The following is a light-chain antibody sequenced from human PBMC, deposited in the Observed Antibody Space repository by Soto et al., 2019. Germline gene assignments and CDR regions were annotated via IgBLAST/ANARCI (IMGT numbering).Light chain of an antibody. CDR3: QQYGSSPPTT. J-gene: IGKJ1*01. CDR1: QSVSSSY. Sequence: EIVLTQSPGTLSLSPGERATLSCRASQSVSSSYLAWYQQKPGQAPRLRIYGASSRATGIPDRFSGSGSGTDFTLTISRLEPEDFAVYYCQQYGSSPPTTFGQGTKVDLK. V-gene: IGKV3-20*01. CDR2: GAS.